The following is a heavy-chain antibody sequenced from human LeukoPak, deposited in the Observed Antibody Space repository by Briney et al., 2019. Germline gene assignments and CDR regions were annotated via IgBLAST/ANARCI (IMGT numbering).Heavy chain of an antibody. CDR3: ARDYGGYDC. V-gene: IGHV4-59*01. CDR2: VYYTGTT. D-gene: IGHD4-23*01. J-gene: IGHJ4*02. CDR1: GGSISSYY. Sequence: PSETLSLTCTVSGGSISSYYWSWIRQPPGKGLEWIGYVYYTGTTNYNPSFKSRVTISVDTSKNQFSLKLSSVTAADTAVYYCARDYGGYDCWGQGTLVTVSS.